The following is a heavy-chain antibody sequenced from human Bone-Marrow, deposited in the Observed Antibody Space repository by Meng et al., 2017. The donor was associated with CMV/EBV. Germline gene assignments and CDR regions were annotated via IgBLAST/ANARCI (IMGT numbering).Heavy chain of an antibody. J-gene: IGHJ5*02. Sequence: CSICDSWSRIRQAPGKGLEWTAEINHSGITNYNPSLNSRVTISVDTPKNQLSLKPSSVSAAETAVYSGARAGSGRRAQLLWGNWFDPWGQGTLVTVSS. CDR2: INHSGIT. V-gene: IGHV4-34*13. D-gene: IGHD2-2*01. CDR3: ARAGSGRRAQLLWGNWFDP. CDR1: CSICDS.